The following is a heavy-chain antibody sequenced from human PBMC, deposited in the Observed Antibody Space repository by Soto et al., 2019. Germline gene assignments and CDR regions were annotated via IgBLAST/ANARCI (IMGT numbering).Heavy chain of an antibody. J-gene: IGHJ5*02. CDR3: AVYDFLIADGIDWFDP. CDR2: INHSGTT. D-gene: IGHD3-9*01. Sequence: PSETLSLTCAVYGGSFSGFYWNWIRQPPGKGLEWIGEINHSGTTKYSPSLTRRVTISADMSRNQFSLRPTSVTAADTAVYYCAVYDFLIADGIDWFDPWGQGTLVTVSS. V-gene: IGHV4-34*01. CDR1: GGSFSGFY.